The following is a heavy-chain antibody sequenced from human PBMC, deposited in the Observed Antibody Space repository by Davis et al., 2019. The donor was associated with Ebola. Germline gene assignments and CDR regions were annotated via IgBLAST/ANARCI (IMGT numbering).Heavy chain of an antibody. Sequence: ASVKVSCKASGYTFTNYGISWVRQAPGQGLEWMGWISAYNRNTNYAQKLQGRVTMTTDTSTSTAYMELRSLRSDDTAVYYCARDEIVVVPAAILHRYYMDVWGKGTTVTVSS. D-gene: IGHD2-2*02. J-gene: IGHJ6*03. CDR3: ARDEIVVVPAAILHRYYMDV. V-gene: IGHV1-18*04. CDR2: ISAYNRNT. CDR1: GYTFTNYG.